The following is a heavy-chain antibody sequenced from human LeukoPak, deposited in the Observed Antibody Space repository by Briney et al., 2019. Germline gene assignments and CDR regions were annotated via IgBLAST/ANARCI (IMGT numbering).Heavy chain of an antibody. CDR1: GGSFSGYY. CDR2: INHSGST. V-gene: IGHV4-34*01. CDR3: ARGRFYDFWSGYYFDY. J-gene: IGHJ4*02. D-gene: IGHD3-3*01. Sequence: SETLSLTCAVYGGSFSGYYWSWIRQPSGKGLEWIGEINHSGSTNYNPSLKSRVTISVDTSKNQFSLKLSSVTAADTAVYYCARGRFYDFWSGYYFDYWGQGTLVTVSS.